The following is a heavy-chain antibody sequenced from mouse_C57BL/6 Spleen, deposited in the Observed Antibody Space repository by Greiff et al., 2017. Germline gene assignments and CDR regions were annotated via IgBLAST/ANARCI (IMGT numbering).Heavy chain of an antibody. Sequence: QVQLQQPGAELVRPGPSVKLSCKASGYTFTSYWMHWVKQRPGQGLEWIGVIDPSDSYTNYNQKFKGKAILTVDTYYSTAYMQLSSLTSAYSAVYYCARIYYGNACFDYWGQGTTLTVSS. J-gene: IGHJ2*01. CDR2: IDPSDSYT. D-gene: IGHD2-1*01. CDR1: GYTFTSYW. V-gene: IGHV1-59*01. CDR3: ARIYYGNACFDY.